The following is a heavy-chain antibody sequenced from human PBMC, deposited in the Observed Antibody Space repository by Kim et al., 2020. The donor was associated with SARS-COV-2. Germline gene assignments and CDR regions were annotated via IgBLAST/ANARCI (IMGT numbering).Heavy chain of an antibody. CDR1: GFVFDRYA. D-gene: IGHD1-26*01. CDR2: ITESGATT. J-gene: IGHJ4*02. Sequence: GGSLRLSCVVSGFVFDRYAMNWVRQAPGKGLDWVAGITESGATTLYVDSVKGRFTISRDNSKNTLYLQLSSLRVEDTATYYCVKVVGGTSGRFLDDWGQG. CDR3: VKVVGGTSGRFLDD. V-gene: IGHV3-23*01.